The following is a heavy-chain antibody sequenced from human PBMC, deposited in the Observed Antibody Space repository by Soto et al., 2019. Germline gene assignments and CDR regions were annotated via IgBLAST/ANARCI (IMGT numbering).Heavy chain of an antibody. J-gene: IGHJ4*02. CDR1: GGSFSGYY. Sequence: SETLSLTCAVYGGSFSGYYWSWIRQPPGKGLEWIGETNHSGSTNYNPSLKSRVTISVDTSKNQFSLKLSSVTAADTAVYYCARGGNRFYFLLGYFDYWGQGTLVTVSS. CDR3: ARGGNRFYFLLGYFDY. V-gene: IGHV4-34*01. CDR2: TNHSGST. D-gene: IGHD3-16*02.